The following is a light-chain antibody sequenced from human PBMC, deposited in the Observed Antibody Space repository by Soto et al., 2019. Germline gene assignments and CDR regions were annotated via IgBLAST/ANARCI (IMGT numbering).Light chain of an antibody. V-gene: IGKV3-20*01. Sequence: EIVLTQSPGTLSLSPGETAALSCRASQSVSNSYLAWYQQKPAQAPRLLIYGASTRATGIPDRFSGSGCGTDFTLIISRLVPEDFAVYYCQLYGTSSSTFGQGTRREIQ. J-gene: IGKJ5*01. CDR1: QSVSNSY. CDR2: GAS. CDR3: QLYGTSSST.